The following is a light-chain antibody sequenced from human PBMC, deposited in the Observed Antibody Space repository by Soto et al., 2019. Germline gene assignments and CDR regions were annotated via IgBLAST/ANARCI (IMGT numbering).Light chain of an antibody. CDR2: LGS. V-gene: IGKV2-28*01. Sequence: DIVMTQSPLSLPVTPGEPASISCRSSQSLLHSNGNTFLDWYLQKPGQSPQLLIYLGSNRASGVTDRFSGSESCTEFKLKISSVEAEDVGVYYCMQALQTPYTFGQGTKLEIK. J-gene: IGKJ2*01. CDR3: MQALQTPYT. CDR1: QSLLHSNGNTF.